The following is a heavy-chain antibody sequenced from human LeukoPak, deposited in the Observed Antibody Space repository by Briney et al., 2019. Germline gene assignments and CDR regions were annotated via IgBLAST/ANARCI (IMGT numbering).Heavy chain of an antibody. CDR1: GYGFTSYW. CDR2: IYPGDSDT. D-gene: IGHD2-15*01. J-gene: IGHJ4*02. Sequence: GESLKISCKGSGYGFTSYWIGWVRQMPGKGLEWMGIIYPGDSDTRYSPSFQGQVTISADKSISTAYLQWSSLKASDTAMYYCARLEYCSGGSCYGFSYFDYWGQGTLDTVSS. CDR3: ARLEYCSGGSCYGFSYFDY. V-gene: IGHV5-51*01.